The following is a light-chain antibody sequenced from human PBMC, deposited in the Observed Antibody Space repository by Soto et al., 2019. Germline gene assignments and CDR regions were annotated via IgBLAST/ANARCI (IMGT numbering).Light chain of an antibody. V-gene: IGLV2-8*01. Sequence: QSVLTQPPSASGSPGQSVAISCTGTSSDVGGYNYVSWYQQYPGKAPKLMIYDVTKRPSGVPDRFSGSKSGNTASLTVSGLKAEDEANFYCGSYAATHVVFGTGTRGPRP. CDR2: DVT. J-gene: IGLJ1*01. CDR3: GSYAATHVV. CDR1: SSDVGGYNY.